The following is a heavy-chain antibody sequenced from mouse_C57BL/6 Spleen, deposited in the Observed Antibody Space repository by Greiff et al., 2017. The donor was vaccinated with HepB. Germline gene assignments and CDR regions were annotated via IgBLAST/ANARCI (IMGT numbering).Heavy chain of an antibody. J-gene: IGHJ2*01. D-gene: IGHD1-1*01. V-gene: IGHV1-18*01. Sequence: VQLKQSGPELVKPGASVKIPCKASGYTFTDYNMDWVKQSHGKSLEWIGDINPNNGGTIYNQKFKGKATLTVDKSSSTAYMELRSLTSEDTAVYYCARSLRYGSSYPYFDYWGQGTTLTVSS. CDR1: GYTFTDYN. CDR2: INPNNGGT. CDR3: ARSLRYGSSYPYFDY.